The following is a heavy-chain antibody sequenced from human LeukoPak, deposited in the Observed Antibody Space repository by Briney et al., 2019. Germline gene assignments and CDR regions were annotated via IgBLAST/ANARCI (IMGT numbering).Heavy chain of an antibody. Sequence: PGESLKISCKVPGYSFTTYWIGWVRQIPGKGLEWIGIIYLGDSATRYSPSFQSQVTISADKSINTAYLQWRRLKASDAAIYYCARLSSCGYEISWWFDPWGQGTLVTVSS. J-gene: IGHJ5*02. D-gene: IGHD5-12*01. CDR2: IYLGDSAT. CDR3: ARLSSCGYEISWWFDP. V-gene: IGHV5-51*01. CDR1: GYSFTTYW.